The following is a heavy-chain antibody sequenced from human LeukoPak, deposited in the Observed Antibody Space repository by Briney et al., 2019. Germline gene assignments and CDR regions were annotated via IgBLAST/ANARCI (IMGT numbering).Heavy chain of an antibody. V-gene: IGHV3-48*04. CDR2: TSSSSSTI. CDR1: GLTFSGYD. CDR3: ARLRYYGMDV. Sequence: PGGSLRLSCAASGLTFSGYDMSWVRQAPGKGLEWVSYTSSSSSTIYYADSVKSRFTISRDNAKNSLYLQMNSLRAEDTAVYYCARLRYYGMDVWGQGTTVTVSS. J-gene: IGHJ6*02.